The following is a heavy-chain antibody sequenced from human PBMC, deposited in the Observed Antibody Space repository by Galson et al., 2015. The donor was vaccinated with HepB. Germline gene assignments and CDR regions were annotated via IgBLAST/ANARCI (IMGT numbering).Heavy chain of an antibody. D-gene: IGHD4-23*01. CDR2: ISSSSSYI. CDR1: GFTFSSYS. CDR3: ARDTNYGGHYYYYGMDV. V-gene: IGHV3-21*01. J-gene: IGHJ6*02. Sequence: SLRLSCAASGFTFSSYSMNWVRQAPGKGLEWVSSISSSSSYIYYADSVKGRFTISRDNAKNSLYLQMNSLRAEDTAVYYCARDTNYGGHYYYYGMDVWGQGTTVTVSS.